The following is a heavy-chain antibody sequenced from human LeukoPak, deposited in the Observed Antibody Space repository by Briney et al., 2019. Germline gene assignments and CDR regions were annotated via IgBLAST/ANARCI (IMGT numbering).Heavy chain of an antibody. CDR1: GFSVSNYY. CDR3: ARDRAVTQDWVEFDP. CDR2: IRDSGET. V-gene: IGHV3-66*03. D-gene: IGHD4-17*01. J-gene: IGHJ5*02. Sequence: PGGSLRLSCAGSGFSVSNYYMSWVRHAPGKGLEWVSLIRDSGETFYADSVKGRFTISRDNSKNTMYLQMNRLRVEDTAVYFCARDRAVTQDWVEFDPWGQGTLVTVSS.